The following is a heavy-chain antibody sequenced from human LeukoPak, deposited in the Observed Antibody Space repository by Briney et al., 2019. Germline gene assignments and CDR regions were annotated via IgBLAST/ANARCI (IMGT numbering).Heavy chain of an antibody. Sequence: GGSLRLSCAASGFTFEDYAMHWVRHAPGKGLEWVSFISGDGGNAYYADSVKGRFTISRDNSKNSLYLQMNSLRTEDTALYYCAKERTNYYYYYGMDVWGQGTTVTVSS. CDR3: AKERTNYYYYYGMDV. V-gene: IGHV3-43*02. J-gene: IGHJ6*02. CDR2: ISGDGGNA. CDR1: GFTFEDYA.